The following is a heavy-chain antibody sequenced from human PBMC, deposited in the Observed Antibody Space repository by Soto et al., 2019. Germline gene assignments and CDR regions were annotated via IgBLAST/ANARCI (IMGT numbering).Heavy chain of an antibody. V-gene: IGHV3-23*01. Sequence: GGSLRLSCAASGFTFSSYAMSWVRQAPGKGLEWVSAISGSGGSTYYADSVKGRFTISRDNSKNTLYLQMNSLRAEDTAVYYCALVLIEWVTTVTARTINDYWGQGTLVTVSS. D-gene: IGHD4-4*01. CDR2: ISGSGGST. CDR1: GFTFSSYA. CDR3: ALVLIEWVTTVTARTINDY. J-gene: IGHJ4*02.